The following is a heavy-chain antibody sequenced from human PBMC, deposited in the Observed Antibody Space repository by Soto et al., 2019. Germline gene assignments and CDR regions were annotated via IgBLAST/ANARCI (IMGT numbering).Heavy chain of an antibody. Sequence: SVKVSCKASGFTFTSSAMQWVRQARGQRLEWIGWIVVGSGNTNYAQKFQERVTITRDMSTSTAYMELSSLGSEDTAVYYCAAESAAAGNFDYWGQGTLVTVSS. CDR3: AAESAAAGNFDY. CDR1: GFTFTSSA. D-gene: IGHD6-13*01. V-gene: IGHV1-58*02. J-gene: IGHJ4*02. CDR2: IVVGSGNT.